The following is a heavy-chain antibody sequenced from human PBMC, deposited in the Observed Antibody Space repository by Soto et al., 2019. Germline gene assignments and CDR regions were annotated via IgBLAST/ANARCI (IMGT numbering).Heavy chain of an antibody. J-gene: IGHJ4*02. D-gene: IGHD1-7*01. CDR2: ISANGQGI. CDR3: AKDRNYPRDYFHN. V-gene: IGHV3-23*01. CDR1: GFTFSSYA. Sequence: GGSLRLSCAASGFTFSSYALSWVRQAPGKGLEWVSAISANGQGIYYADSVRGRFTISRDNSKNTIFLHMDSLRAEDTAVYYCAKDRNYPRDYFHNWGQGTLVTVSS.